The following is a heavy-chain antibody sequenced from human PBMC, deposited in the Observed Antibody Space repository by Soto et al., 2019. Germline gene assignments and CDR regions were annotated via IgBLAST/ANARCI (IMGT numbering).Heavy chain of an antibody. CDR3: ARQYSSGWYSEYYYYYYGMDV. CDR1: GGTFSSYA. J-gene: IGHJ6*02. Sequence: QVQLVQSGAEVKKPGSSVKVSCKASGGTFSSYAISWVRQAPGQGLEWMGGIIPIFGTAKYAQKFQGRVTITADESTSTAYMELSSLRSEDKAVDYCARQYSSGWYSEYYYYYYGMDVWGQGTTVTVSS. D-gene: IGHD6-19*01. V-gene: IGHV1-69*01. CDR2: IIPIFGTA.